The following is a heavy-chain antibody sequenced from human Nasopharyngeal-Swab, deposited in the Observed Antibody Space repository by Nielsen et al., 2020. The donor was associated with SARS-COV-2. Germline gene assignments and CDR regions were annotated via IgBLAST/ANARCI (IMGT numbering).Heavy chain of an antibody. Sequence: WVRQAPGQGLEWMGWINPNSGGTNYAQNFQGRVTMTRDTSISTAYMELSRLRSDDTAVYYCARDQYSGYDSSYYYYGMDVWGQGTTVTVSS. CDR3: ARDQYSGYDSSYYYYGMDV. J-gene: IGHJ6*02. CDR2: INPNSGGT. V-gene: IGHV1-2*02. D-gene: IGHD5-12*01.